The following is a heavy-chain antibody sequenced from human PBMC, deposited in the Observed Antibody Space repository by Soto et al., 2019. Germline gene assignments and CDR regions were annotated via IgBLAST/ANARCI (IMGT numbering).Heavy chain of an antibody. CDR3: ARVGDILTGYSADYYYYMDV. CDR2: MNPNSGNT. Sequence: GASVKVSCKASGYTFTSYDINWVRQATGQGLEWMGWMNPNSGNTGYAQKFQGRVTMTRNTSISTAYMELSSLRSEDTAVYYCARVGDILTGYSADYYYYMDVWGKGTTVTVSS. D-gene: IGHD3-9*01. CDR1: GYTFTSYD. V-gene: IGHV1-8*01. J-gene: IGHJ6*03.